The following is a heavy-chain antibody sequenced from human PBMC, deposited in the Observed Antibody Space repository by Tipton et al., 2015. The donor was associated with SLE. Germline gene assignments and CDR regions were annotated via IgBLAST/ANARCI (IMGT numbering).Heavy chain of an antibody. D-gene: IGHD1-26*01. V-gene: IGHV1-18*01. J-gene: IGHJ6*02. CDR1: GYTFTSYG. CDR3: ARDSPYSGSFRYYYYYGMDV. CDR2: ISAYNGNT. Sequence: VQLVQSGAEVKKPGASVKVSCKASGYTFTSYGISWVRQAPGQGLEWMGWISAYNGNTNYAQKLQGRVTMTTDTSTTTAYMELRSLRSDDTAVYYCARDSPYSGSFRYYYYYGMDVWGQGTTVTVSS.